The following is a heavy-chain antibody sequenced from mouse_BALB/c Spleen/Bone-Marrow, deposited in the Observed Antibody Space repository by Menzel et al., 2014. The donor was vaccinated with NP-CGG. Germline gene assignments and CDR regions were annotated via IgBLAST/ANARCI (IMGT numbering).Heavy chain of an antibody. CDR2: ISSGGSYT. D-gene: IGHD2-14*01. Sequence: EVHLVESGGGSVKPGGSLKLSCAASGFTFSSYAMSWVRQSPEKRLEWVAEISSGGSYTYYPDTVTGRFTISRDNAKNTLYLEMSSLRSEDTAMYYCARAYGYDGGYYYAMDYWGQGTSVTVSS. V-gene: IGHV5-9-4*01. CDR1: GFTFSSYA. CDR3: ARAYGYDGGYYYAMDY. J-gene: IGHJ4*01.